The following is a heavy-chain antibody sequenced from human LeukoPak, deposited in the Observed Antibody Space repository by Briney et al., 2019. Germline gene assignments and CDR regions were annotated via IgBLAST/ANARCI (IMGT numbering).Heavy chain of an antibody. Sequence: GGSLRLPCAASGFTFSSYWMSWLRQAPGKGLEWVANIRQDGSVQNYVDSVKSRFTISRDNPKNSVYLQMSSLRAEDTAVYYCLVTTRSRGFDYWGQGTLVTVSS. CDR2: IRQDGSVQ. D-gene: IGHD1/OR15-1a*01. CDR1: GFTFSSYW. J-gene: IGHJ4*02. CDR3: LVTTRSRGFDY. V-gene: IGHV3-7*01.